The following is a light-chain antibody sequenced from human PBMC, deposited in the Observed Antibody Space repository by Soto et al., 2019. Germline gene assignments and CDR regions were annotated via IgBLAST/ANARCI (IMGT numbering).Light chain of an antibody. J-gene: IGKJ1*01. CDR3: QHYNHWLWT. CDR2: GAS. Sequence: EIVLTQSPATLSLSPGERATLSCRASQSVKSNLAWYQQKPGQAPRLLIYGASTRATGIPARFSGSGSGTEFTLTISNLQSEDFEVYYCQHYNHWLWTFGQGTKVDIK. CDR1: QSVKSN. V-gene: IGKV3-15*01.